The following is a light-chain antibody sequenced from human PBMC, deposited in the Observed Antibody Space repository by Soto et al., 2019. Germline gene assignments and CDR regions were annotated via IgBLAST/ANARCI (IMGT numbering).Light chain of an antibody. CDR1: QSVSSY. Sequence: EIMLTQSPGTLSLSPGERATLSFRASQSVSSYLAWYQQKPGQAPRLLIYDASNRATGIPARFSGSGSGTDFTLTISRLEPEDFAVYYCQHYGSSWTFGQGTKVDIK. CDR3: QHYGSSWT. V-gene: IGKV3-20*01. CDR2: DAS. J-gene: IGKJ1*01.